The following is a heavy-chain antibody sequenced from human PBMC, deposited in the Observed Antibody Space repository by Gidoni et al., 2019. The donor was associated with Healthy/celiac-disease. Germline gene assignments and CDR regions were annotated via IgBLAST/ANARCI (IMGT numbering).Heavy chain of an antibody. CDR2: IYWNDDN. V-gene: IGHV2-5*01. CDR1: GSSLSTSGVG. Sequence: QTTLKESGPTLVKPTQTLTLACPFSGSSLSTSGVGVGWIRQPPGKALAWLALIYWNDDNRYSPSLKSRLTITKNTSKTQAVLTMTNMDPVDTSTYSCAPVLLWFGEPRFDYWGQGTLVTVSS. J-gene: IGHJ4*02. CDR3: APVLLWFGEPRFDY. D-gene: IGHD3-10*01.